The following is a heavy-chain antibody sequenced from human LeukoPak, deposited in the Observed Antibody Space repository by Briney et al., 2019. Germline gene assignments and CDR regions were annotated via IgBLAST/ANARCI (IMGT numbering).Heavy chain of an antibody. CDR1: GYLFTNYW. J-gene: IGHJ5*02. Sequence: GGSLEISCNGSGYLFTNYWIGWVRQLPGKGLEWMGIIYPGDSDTRYSPSFQGHVTISADKSISTAYLQWSSLKASDTAMYYCARPLGYNSGWYWFDPWGQGTLVTVSS. CDR2: IYPGDSDT. V-gene: IGHV5-51*01. CDR3: ARPLGYNSGWYWFDP. D-gene: IGHD6-19*01.